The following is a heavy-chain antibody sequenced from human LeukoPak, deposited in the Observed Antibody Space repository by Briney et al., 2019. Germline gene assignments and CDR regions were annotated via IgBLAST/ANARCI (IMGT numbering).Heavy chain of an antibody. CDR2: INWNGGST. D-gene: IGHD3-22*01. J-gene: IGHJ3*02. V-gene: IGHV3-20*04. CDR1: GFTFGDYG. Sequence: GGSLRLSCTASGFTFGDYGMSWVRQAPGKGLEWVSGINWNGGSTGYADSVKGRFTISRDNAKNSLYLQMNSLRADDTALYYCARLTRYYYDSSGYIGAFDIWGQGTMVTVSS. CDR3: ARLTRYYYDSSGYIGAFDI.